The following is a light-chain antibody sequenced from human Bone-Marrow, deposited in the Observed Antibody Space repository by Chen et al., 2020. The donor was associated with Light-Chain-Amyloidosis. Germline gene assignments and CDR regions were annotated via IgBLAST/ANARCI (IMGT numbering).Light chain of an antibody. J-gene: IGLJ3*02. CDR2: DDS. V-gene: IGLV3-21*02. CDR3: QVWDRSSDRPV. Sequence: SAVLTQPSSVSVAPGQPATIACGGNNIGSTSVHWYQQTPGQAPLLVVYDDSDRPSGIPERLSGSNSGNTATLTISRVEAGDEAAYYCQVWDRSSDRPVFGGGTKLTVL. CDR1: NIGSTS.